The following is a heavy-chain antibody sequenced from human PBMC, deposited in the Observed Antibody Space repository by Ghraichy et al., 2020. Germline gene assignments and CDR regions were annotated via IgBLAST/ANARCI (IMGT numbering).Heavy chain of an antibody. CDR3: ARDRIAARPGRYYYGMDV. V-gene: IGHV4-34*01. Sequence: SETLSLTCAVYGGSFSGYYWSWIRQPPGKGLEWIGEINHSGSTNYNPSLKSRVTISVDTSKNQFSLKLSSVTAADTAVYYCARDRIAARPGRYYYGMDVWGQGTTVTVSS. CDR1: GGSFSGYY. D-gene: IGHD6-6*01. J-gene: IGHJ6*02. CDR2: INHSGST.